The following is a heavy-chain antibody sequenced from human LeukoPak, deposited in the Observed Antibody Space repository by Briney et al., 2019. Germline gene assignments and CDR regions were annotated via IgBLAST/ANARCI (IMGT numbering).Heavy chain of an antibody. J-gene: IGHJ4*02. V-gene: IGHV3-48*01. CDR1: GFTFSSYS. CDR2: ISSSSSTI. CDR3: ARDLPTFDY. Sequence: GGCLRLSRAASGFTFSSYSMSWGRQAPGKGLAWVSYISSSSSTIYDEDSVKGLFTNSKDNAKNSLYLQMTSLRAEDTAVYYCARDLPTFDYWGQGTLVTVSS.